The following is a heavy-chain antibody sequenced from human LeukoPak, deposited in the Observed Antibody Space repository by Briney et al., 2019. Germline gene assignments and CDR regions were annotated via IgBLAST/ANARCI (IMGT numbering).Heavy chain of an antibody. D-gene: IGHD3-10*01. J-gene: IGHJ6*02. CDR3: ARSPMVRGVINGMDV. CDR1: GGSISSYF. Sequence: PSETLSLTCTVSGGSISSYFWSWIRQPAGKGLEWIGRIYTSGSTNYNPSLKSRVTISVDTSKNQFSLKLSSVTAADTAVYYCARSPMVRGVINGMDVWGQGTTVTVSS. CDR2: IYTSGST. V-gene: IGHV4-4*07.